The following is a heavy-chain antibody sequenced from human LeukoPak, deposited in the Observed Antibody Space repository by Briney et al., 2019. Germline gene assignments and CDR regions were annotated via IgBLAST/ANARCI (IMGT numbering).Heavy chain of an antibody. D-gene: IGHD1-26*01. CDR2: INPNSGGT. CDR3: ARGSLVGTSFDYFDY. V-gene: IGHV1-2*02. Sequence: ASVKVSCKASGYTFTGYYMHWVRQAPGQGLEGMGWINPNSGGTNYTQKFQGRVTMTRDTSISTTYMELSRLRFDDTAVYYCARGSLVGTSFDYFDYWGQGTLVTVSS. CDR1: GYTFTGYY. J-gene: IGHJ4*02.